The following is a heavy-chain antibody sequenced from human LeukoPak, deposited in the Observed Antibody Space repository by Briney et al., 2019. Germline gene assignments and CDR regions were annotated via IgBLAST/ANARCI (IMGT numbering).Heavy chain of an antibody. D-gene: IGHD6-13*01. Sequence: QPGGSLRLSCAASGFTFSSYAMSWVRQAPGKGLEWVSAISGSGGSTYYADSVKGRFTISRDNSKNTLYLQMNSLRAEDTAVYYCAKDHRRTPIAAAGTSHFQHWGQGTLVTVSS. J-gene: IGHJ1*01. CDR2: ISGSGGST. CDR3: AKDHRRTPIAAAGTSHFQH. V-gene: IGHV3-23*01. CDR1: GFTFSSYA.